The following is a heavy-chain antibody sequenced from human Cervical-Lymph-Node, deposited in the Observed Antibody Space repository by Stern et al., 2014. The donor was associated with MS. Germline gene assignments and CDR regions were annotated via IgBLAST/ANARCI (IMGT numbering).Heavy chain of an antibody. D-gene: IGHD4-23*01. Sequence: QVQLQESGPGLVKPSGTLSLTCNVSGGSFSSSNWWRWVRQTPGKGLEWIGEISHSGSPSYTPSLKSRVTMSIDKSKRQFSLNLISVIAADTAVYYCVYGGFHSPFAYWGQGKLVTVSS. CDR3: VYGGFHSPFAY. CDR2: ISHSGSP. V-gene: IGHV4-4*02. CDR1: GGSFSSSNW. J-gene: IGHJ4*02.